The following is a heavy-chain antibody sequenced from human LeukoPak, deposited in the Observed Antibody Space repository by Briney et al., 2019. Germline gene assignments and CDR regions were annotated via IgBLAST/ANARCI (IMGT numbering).Heavy chain of an antibody. D-gene: IGHD2-15*01. V-gene: IGHV1-69*13. CDR1: GGTFSSYA. CDR3: ASLCSGGSCSFHWFDP. J-gene: IGHJ5*02. CDR2: IIPIFGTA. Sequence: ASVKVSYKASGGTFSSYAISWVRQAPGQGLEWMGGIIPIFGTANYAQKFQGRVTITADESTSTAYMELSSLRSEDTAVYYCASLCSGGSCSFHWFDPWGQGTLVTVSS.